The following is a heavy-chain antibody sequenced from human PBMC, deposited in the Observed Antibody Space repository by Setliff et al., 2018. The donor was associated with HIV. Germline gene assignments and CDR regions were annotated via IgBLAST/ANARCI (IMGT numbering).Heavy chain of an antibody. CDR1: GFTFTISW. V-gene: IGHV3-7*03. CDR2: INPDGSHR. Sequence: GSLRLSCEVSGFTFTISWMNWVRQAPGKGLEWVANINPDGSHRDYVDSVKGRFTISRDNAKNSLYLQMNSLRAEDTAVYYCARDRAYASFDYWGQGALVTVSS. J-gene: IGHJ4*02. D-gene: IGHD3-16*01. CDR3: ARDRAYASFDY.